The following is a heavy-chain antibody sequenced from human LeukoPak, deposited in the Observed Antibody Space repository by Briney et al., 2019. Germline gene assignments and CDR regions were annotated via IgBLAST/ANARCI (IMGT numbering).Heavy chain of an antibody. D-gene: IGHD3-22*01. CDR3: AREEDYYDSSGYSNWFDP. CDR1: GYPFTSYY. Sequence: GASVKVSCKASGYPFTSYYINWVRQAPGQGLEWMGWISAYNGNTNYALKLQGRVTMTTDTSTSTAYMELRSLRSDDTAVYYCAREEDYYDSSGYSNWFDPWGQGTLVTVSS. CDR2: ISAYNGNT. V-gene: IGHV1-18*01. J-gene: IGHJ5*02.